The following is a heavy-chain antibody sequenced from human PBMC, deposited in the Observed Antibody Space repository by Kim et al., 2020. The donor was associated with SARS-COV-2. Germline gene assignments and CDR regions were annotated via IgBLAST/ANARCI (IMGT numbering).Heavy chain of an antibody. CDR1: GFTFSSYW. J-gene: IGHJ6*02. CDR3: ARDGFGELAGYYYYGMDV. D-gene: IGHD3-10*01. Sequence: GGSLRLSCAASGFTFSSYWMSWVRQAPGKGLEWVANIKQDGSEKYYVDSVKGRFTISRDNAKNSLYLQMNSLRAEDTAVYYCARDGFGELAGYYYYGMDVWGQGTTVTVSS. V-gene: IGHV3-7*03. CDR2: IKQDGSEK.